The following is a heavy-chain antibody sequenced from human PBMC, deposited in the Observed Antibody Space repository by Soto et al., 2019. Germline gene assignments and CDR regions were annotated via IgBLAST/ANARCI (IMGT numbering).Heavy chain of an antibody. CDR3: ARGSSVRGMNV. CDR2: ISGTDPYM. J-gene: IGHJ6*02. Sequence: GGSLRLSCAASGFTFSDFYMSWVRQAPGKGLEWVAYISGTDPYMKYEDPVRGRFTISRDNAKNSVYLQMNSLRDDDTAVYDCARGSSVRGMNVWGQGTRVTVSS. D-gene: IGHD6-13*01. CDR1: GFTFSDFY. V-gene: IGHV3-11*06.